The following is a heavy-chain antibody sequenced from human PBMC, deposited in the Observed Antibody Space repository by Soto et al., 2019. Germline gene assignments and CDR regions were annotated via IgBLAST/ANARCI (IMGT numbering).Heavy chain of an antibody. V-gene: IGHV4-59*01. CDR1: GGSISSYY. CDR3: ARVVRDGPFEY. CDR2: IYYSGST. Sequence: QVQLQESGPGLVKPSETLSLTCTVSGGSISSYYWSWIRQPPGKGLEWIGYIYYSGSTNYNPSLKSRVTISVDTSKNQFSLKLSSVTAADTAVYYCARVVRDGPFEYWGQGTLVTVSS. J-gene: IGHJ4*02.